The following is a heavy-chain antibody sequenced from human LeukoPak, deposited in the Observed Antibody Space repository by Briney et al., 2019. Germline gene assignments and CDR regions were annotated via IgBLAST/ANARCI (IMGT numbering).Heavy chain of an antibody. V-gene: IGHV4-4*07. D-gene: IGHD3/OR15-3a*01. CDR3: ARVGSGYDFFDY. CDR2: VYSSGST. J-gene: IGHJ4*02. Sequence: SETLSLTCTVSGGAISGYYWSWIRQPAGKGLEWLGRVYSSGSTKYNPSLESRVTMSVDTSKNQFSLKLNFVTAADTAVYYCARVGSGYDFFDYWGQGSLVTVSS. CDR1: GGAISGYY.